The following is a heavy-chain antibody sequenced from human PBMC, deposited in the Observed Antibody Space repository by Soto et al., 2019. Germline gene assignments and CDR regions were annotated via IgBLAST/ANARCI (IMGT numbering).Heavy chain of an antibody. CDR2: ISSRSSYI. V-gene: IGHV3-21*01. Sequence: EVQLVESGGGLVKPGGSLRLSCAASGFTFSSYSMNWVRQAPGKGLEWVSSISSRSSYIYYADSVKGRFTISRDNAKNSLYLQMNSLRAEDTAVYYCARGMAFDAFDIWGQGTMVTVSS. J-gene: IGHJ3*02. CDR1: GFTFSSYS. CDR3: ARGMAFDAFDI.